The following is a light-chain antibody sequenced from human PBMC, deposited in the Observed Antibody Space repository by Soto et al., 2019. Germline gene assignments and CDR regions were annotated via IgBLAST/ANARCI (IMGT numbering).Light chain of an antibody. CDR3: QQRADWPIT. J-gene: IGKJ5*01. Sequence: EILMTQSPATLSVSPGERATVSCRASQSVSSNLAWYQQKPGQAPRLLIYGASTRATGIPARFSGSGSGTDFTLTISSLEPEDFAVYYCQQRADWPITFGQGNRLEIK. V-gene: IGKV3-15*01. CDR1: QSVSSN. CDR2: GAS.